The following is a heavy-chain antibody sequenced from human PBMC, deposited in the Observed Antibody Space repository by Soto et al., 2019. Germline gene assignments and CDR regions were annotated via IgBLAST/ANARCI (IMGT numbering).Heavy chain of an antibody. V-gene: IGHV1-2*02. CDR1: GYTFIGYY. D-gene: IGHD5-18*01. CDR3: ARSRTQAWLEIRGCMDV. J-gene: IGHJ6*02. Sequence: QVQLVQSGAEVKKPGASVKVSCKASGYTFIGYYMHWVRQAPGQGLEWVGWIKPKSDGAYYAQKFQGRVTITRDTSDCTASMEMSSRTSDDTDVYFCARSRTQAWLEIRGCMDVWGQGTTVTVSS. CDR2: IKPKSDGA.